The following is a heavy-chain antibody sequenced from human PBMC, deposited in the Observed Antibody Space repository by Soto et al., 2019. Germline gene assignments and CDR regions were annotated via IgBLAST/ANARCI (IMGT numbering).Heavy chain of an antibody. V-gene: IGHV3-23*01. CDR3: AKVPYSSSWYGYYFDY. CDR2: ISGSGGST. CDR1: GFTFSSYA. D-gene: IGHD6-13*01. J-gene: IGHJ4*02. Sequence: XGFLRLSCGAAGFTFSSYAMSWVRQAPGKGLEWVSAISGSGGSTYYADSVKGRFTISRDNSKNTLYLQMNSLRAEDTAVYYCAKVPYSSSWYGYYFDYWGQGTLVTVSS.